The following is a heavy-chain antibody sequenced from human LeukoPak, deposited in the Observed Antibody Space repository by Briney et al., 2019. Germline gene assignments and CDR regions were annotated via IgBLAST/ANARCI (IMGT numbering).Heavy chain of an antibody. Sequence: SETLSLTCTVSGGSISSYYWSWIRHPPGKGLEWIGYIYYSGSANYNPSLKSRVTISVDTSKNQFSLKLSSVTAADTAVYYCASLYYYGSGSTPRIFDYWGQGTLVTVSS. CDR1: GGSISSYY. J-gene: IGHJ4*02. D-gene: IGHD3-10*01. CDR3: ASLYYYGSGSTPRIFDY. V-gene: IGHV4-59*01. CDR2: IYYSGSA.